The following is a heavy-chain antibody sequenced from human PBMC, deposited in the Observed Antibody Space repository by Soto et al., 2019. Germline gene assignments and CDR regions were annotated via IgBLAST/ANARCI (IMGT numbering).Heavy chain of an antibody. D-gene: IGHD6-13*01. CDR2: ISSSSSYI. CDR3: ARALTADSSSWYGY. J-gene: IGHJ4*02. V-gene: IGHV3-21*01. CDR1: GFTFSSYS. Sequence: GGSLRLSCAASGFTFSSYSINWGRQAPGKGLEWVSSISSSSSYIYYADSVKGRFTISRDNAKNSLYLQMNSLRAEDTAVYYCARALTADSSSWYGYWGQGTLVTVSS.